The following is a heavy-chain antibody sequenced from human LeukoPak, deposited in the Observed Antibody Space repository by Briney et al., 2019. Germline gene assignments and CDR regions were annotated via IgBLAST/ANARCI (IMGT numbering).Heavy chain of an antibody. Sequence: PGGSLRLSCAASGFTFSSYAMSWVRQAPGKGLEWVSAISGSGGSTYYADSVKGRFTISRDNSKNTLYLQMNSLRAEDTAVYYCAKVPGYSSLLAYFDYWGQGTLVTVSS. CDR2: ISGSGGST. D-gene: IGHD6-13*01. CDR1: GFTFSSYA. J-gene: IGHJ4*02. CDR3: AKVPGYSSLLAYFDY. V-gene: IGHV3-23*01.